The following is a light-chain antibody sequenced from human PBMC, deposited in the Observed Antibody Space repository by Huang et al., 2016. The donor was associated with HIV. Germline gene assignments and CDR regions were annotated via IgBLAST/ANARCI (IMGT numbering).Light chain of an antibody. Sequence: EILLTQSPATLSLSPGQTATLSCRASQTVTDSLAWYRQKPGQAPSLLIYRAANRATGTPARFSVSGSGTDFTLTISSLEPEDFAIYYCQERIQWPRLTFGGGTKVEIK. V-gene: IGKV3-11*01. CDR3: QERIQWPRLT. CDR1: QTVTDS. CDR2: RAA. J-gene: IGKJ4*01.